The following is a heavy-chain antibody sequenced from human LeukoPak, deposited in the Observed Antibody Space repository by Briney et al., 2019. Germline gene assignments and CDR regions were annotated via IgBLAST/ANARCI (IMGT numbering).Heavy chain of an antibody. D-gene: IGHD1-26*01. Sequence: SETLSLTCTVSVGSISSYYWSWIRQPPGKRLHWIGNIYYSGNTNYNPSLRSRVTISIDTSKNQFSLKLSSVTAADTAVYYCARGSGSYRNRFDPWGQGTLVTVSS. CDR1: VGSISSYY. CDR2: IYYSGNT. J-gene: IGHJ5*02. CDR3: ARGSGSYRNRFDP. V-gene: IGHV4-59*01.